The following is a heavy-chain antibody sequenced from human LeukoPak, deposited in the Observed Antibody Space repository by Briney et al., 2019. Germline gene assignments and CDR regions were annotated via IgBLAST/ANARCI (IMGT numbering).Heavy chain of an antibody. V-gene: IGHV1-18*01. Sequence: ASVKVSCKASGYTFTSYAISWVRQAPGQGLEWMGWISAYNGNTNYAQKLQGRVTVTTDTSTSTAYMELRSLTSDDTAVYYCARGEEVRGGITSFDYWGQGTLVTVSS. CDR3: ARGEEVRGGITSFDY. CDR1: GYTFTSYA. D-gene: IGHD3-10*01. CDR2: ISAYNGNT. J-gene: IGHJ4*02.